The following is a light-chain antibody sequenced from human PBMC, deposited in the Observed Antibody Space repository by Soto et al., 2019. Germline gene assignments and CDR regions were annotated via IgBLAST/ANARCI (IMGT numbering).Light chain of an antibody. J-gene: IGKJ1*01. CDR3: QQFVTSPTWT. Sequence: EIVLTQSPGTLSLSPGERATLSCRASQSVRSDYLAWYQQKPGQAPRLLIYGASTRATGVPARFSGSGSGTDFTLNISRLEPEDFALYYCQQFVTSPTWTFGQGTKVDIK. CDR2: GAS. V-gene: IGKV3-20*01. CDR1: QSVRSDY.